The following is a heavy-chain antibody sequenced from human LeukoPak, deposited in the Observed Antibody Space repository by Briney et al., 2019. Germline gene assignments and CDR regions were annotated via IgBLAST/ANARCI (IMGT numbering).Heavy chain of an antibody. J-gene: IGHJ3*02. Sequence: GGSLRLSCAASRFTFSSYSINWVRQAPGKGLEWVSSISSGISHIFYEDSVKGRFTISRDNAKNSLFLQMNSLRAEDTAIYYCVRGGAGATASDVFDIWGQGTMVTVSS. CDR3: VRGGAGATASDVFDI. CDR1: RFTFSSYS. D-gene: IGHD5-12*01. V-gene: IGHV3-21*04. CDR2: ISSGISHI.